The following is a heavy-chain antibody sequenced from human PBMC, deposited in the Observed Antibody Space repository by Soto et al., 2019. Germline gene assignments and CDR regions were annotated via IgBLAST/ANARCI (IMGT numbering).Heavy chain of an antibody. Sequence: GESLKISCKGSGYSFTSYWISWVRQMPGKGLEWMGRIDPSDSYTNYSPSFQGHVTISADKSSSTAYLQWSSLKASYTAMYYCATPSPYSSSPRGAFDIWGQGTMVTV. V-gene: IGHV5-10-1*01. CDR2: IDPSDSYT. CDR1: GYSFTSYW. D-gene: IGHD6-6*01. J-gene: IGHJ3*02. CDR3: ATPSPYSSSPRGAFDI.